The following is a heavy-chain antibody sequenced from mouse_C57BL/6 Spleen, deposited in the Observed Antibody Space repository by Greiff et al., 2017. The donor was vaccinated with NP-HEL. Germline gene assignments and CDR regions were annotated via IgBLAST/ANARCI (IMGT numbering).Heavy chain of an antibody. J-gene: IGHJ2*01. Sequence: QVQLQQPGTELVKPGASVKLSCKASGYTFTSYWMHWVKQRPGQGLEWIGNINPSNGGTNYNEKFKSKATLTVDKSSSTAYMQLSSLTSEDSAVYYCARDGYDSNWDSYYFDYWGQGTTLTVSS. V-gene: IGHV1-53*01. CDR2: INPSNGGT. CDR1: GYTFTSYW. CDR3: ARDGYDSNWDSYYFDY. D-gene: IGHD2-2*01.